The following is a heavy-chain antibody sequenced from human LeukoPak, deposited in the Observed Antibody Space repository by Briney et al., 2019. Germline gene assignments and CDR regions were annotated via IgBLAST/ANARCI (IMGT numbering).Heavy chain of an antibody. D-gene: IGHD5-24*01. Sequence: GGSLRLSCAASGFTFSTYAMTWVRQAPGKGLEWVSTISGSGDSTYYADSVKGRFTVSRDNSKNTLYLQMNSLRAEDTAIYYCAKDSSRDGYYWNWYFDLWGRGTLVTVSS. CDR1: GFTFSTYA. CDR2: ISGSGDST. V-gene: IGHV3-23*01. J-gene: IGHJ2*01. CDR3: AKDSSRDGYYWNWYFDL.